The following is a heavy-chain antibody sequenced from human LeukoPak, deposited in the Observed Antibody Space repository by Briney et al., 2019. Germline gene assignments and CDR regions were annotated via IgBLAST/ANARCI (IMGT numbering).Heavy chain of an antibody. Sequence: SETLSLTCTVSGGSISSGGYYWSWIRQHPGKGLEWIGYIYYSGSTYYNPSLKSRVTISVDTSKNQFSLKLSSVTAADMAVYYCARAQMATIHFDYWGQGTLVTVSS. CDR3: ARAQMATIHFDY. J-gene: IGHJ4*02. CDR2: IYYSGST. D-gene: IGHD5-24*01. V-gene: IGHV4-31*03. CDR1: GGSISSGGYY.